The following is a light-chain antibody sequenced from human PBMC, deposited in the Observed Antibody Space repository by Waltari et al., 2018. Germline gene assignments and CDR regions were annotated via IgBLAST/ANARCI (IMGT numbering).Light chain of an antibody. Sequence: DIQMTQSPSSVSASVWDSVTITCRASQEINGWLTWYQQKPGKAPKLLIYAASTLQTGVPSRFSGGGSGTDFTLTITGLQPEDFAIYFCQQRNSFPPTFGQGTKVDIK. CDR1: QEINGW. V-gene: IGKV1-12*01. CDR3: QQRNSFPPT. J-gene: IGKJ1*01. CDR2: AAS.